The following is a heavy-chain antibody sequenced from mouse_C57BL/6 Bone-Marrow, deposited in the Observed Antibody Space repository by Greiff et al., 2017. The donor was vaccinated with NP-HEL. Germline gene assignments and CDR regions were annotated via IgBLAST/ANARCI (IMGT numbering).Heavy chain of an antibody. J-gene: IGHJ2*01. Sequence: QVQLKQSGPELVKPGASVKLSCKASGYTFTSYDINWVKQRPGQGLEWIGWIYPRDGSTKYNEKFKGTATLTVDTSSSTAYMELHSLTSEDSAVYFCARDYYGSSYYFDYWGQGTTLTVSS. CDR1: GYTFTSYD. V-gene: IGHV1-85*01. CDR3: ARDYYGSSYYFDY. CDR2: IYPRDGST. D-gene: IGHD1-1*01.